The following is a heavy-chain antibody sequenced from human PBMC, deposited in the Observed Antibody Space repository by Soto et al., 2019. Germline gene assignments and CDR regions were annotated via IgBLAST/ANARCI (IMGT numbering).Heavy chain of an antibody. CDR2: ISYDGGNK. V-gene: IGHV3-30-3*01. CDR1: GFTFSSYA. CDR3: ARGGDPITIFGVVRYGMDV. D-gene: IGHD3-3*01. Sequence: PGGSLRLSCAASGFTFSSYAMHWVRQAPGKGLEWVAVISYDGGNKYYADSVKGRFTISRDNSKNTLYLQMNSLRAEDTAVYYCARGGDPITIFGVVRYGMDVWGQGTTVTVSS. J-gene: IGHJ6*02.